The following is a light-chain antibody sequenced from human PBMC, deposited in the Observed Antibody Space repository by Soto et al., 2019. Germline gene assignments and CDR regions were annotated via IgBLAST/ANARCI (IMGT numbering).Light chain of an antibody. CDR2: EDS. J-gene: IGLJ2*01. CDR1: SSDVGRYNL. V-gene: IGLV2-23*01. Sequence: QSALTQPASVSGSPGQSITISCTGTSSDVGRYNLVSWYQQHPGKAPKLIIFEDSMRPSGVSNRFSASKSGNTASLAISGLQAEDEADYYCCSYTANSVVFGEGTKLTVL. CDR3: CSYTANSVV.